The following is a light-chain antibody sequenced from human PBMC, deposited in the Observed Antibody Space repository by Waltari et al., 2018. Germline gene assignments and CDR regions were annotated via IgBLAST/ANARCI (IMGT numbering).Light chain of an antibody. CDR1: QSISSL. CDR3: QQYNSYSYT. V-gene: IGKV1-5*03. CDR2: KAS. Sequence: DIQMTQSPSTLSASVGDRVTITCRASQSISSLLALYQQKPGKAPKLLIYKASSLESGVPSRFSGSGSGTEFTLTISSLQPDDFATYYCQQYNSYSYTFGPGTKVDIK. J-gene: IGKJ3*01.